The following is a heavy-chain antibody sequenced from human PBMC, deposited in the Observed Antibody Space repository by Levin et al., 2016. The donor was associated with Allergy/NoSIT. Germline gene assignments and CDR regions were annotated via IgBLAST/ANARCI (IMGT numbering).Heavy chain of an antibody. V-gene: IGHV3-11*04. J-gene: IGHJ6*03. Sequence: WIRQPPGKGLEWVSYISSSGSTIYYADSVKGRFTISRDNSKNTLYLQMNSLRAEDTAVYYCARDNREAVAGTYLDYYYYYMDVWGKGTTVTVSS. CDR3: ARDNREAVAGTYLDYYYYYMDV. D-gene: IGHD6-19*01. CDR2: ISSSGSTI.